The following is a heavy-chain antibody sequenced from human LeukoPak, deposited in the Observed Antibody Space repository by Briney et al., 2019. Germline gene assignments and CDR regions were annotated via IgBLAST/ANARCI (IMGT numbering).Heavy chain of an antibody. Sequence: GGSLRLSCAASGFTFSSYSMSWVRQAPGEGLEWVSYISGSSSAIYYADSVKGRFTISRDNANNSLYLQMNSLRAEDTAVYYCARGCGSLSLGYWGQGTVVAVAS. CDR1: GFTFSSYS. V-gene: IGHV3-48*04. CDR3: ARGCGSLSLGY. D-gene: IGHD1-26*01. J-gene: IGHJ4*02. CDR2: ISGSSSAI.